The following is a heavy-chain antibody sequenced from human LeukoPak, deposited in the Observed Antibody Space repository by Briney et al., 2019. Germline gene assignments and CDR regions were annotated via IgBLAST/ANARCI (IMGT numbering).Heavy chain of an antibody. V-gene: IGHV1-18*01. D-gene: IGHD6-19*01. J-gene: IGHJ4*02. CDR2: ISAYNGDT. CDR3: ARDLGLYSSGWTPSY. CDR1: GYTFTSFG. Sequence: ASVKVSCKASGYTFTSFGISWVRQAPGQGLEWMGWISAYNGDTNYAQKLQGRVTMTTDTSTSTAYMELRSLRSDDTAIYYCARDLGLYSSGWTPSYWSQGTLVTVSS.